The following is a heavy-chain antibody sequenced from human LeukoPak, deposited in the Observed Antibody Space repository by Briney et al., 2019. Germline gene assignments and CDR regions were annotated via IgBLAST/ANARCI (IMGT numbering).Heavy chain of an antibody. Sequence: GGSLRLSCATSGFTFSSYWMHWVRQAPGKGLVWVSRINSDGSSTSYADSVKGRFTISRDNAKNTLYLQMNSLRAEDTAVYYCARVKYGDYANTDYWGQGTLVTVSS. J-gene: IGHJ4*02. CDR1: GFTFSSYW. V-gene: IGHV3-74*01. CDR2: INSDGSST. D-gene: IGHD4-17*01. CDR3: ARVKYGDYANTDY.